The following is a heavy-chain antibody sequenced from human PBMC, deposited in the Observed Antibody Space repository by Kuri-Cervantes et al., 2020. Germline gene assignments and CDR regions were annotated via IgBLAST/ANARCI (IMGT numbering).Heavy chain of an antibody. D-gene: IGHD3-10*01. V-gene: IGHV3-48*03. CDR3: ARDTLLWFRELLYDY. CDR2: ISSSGSTI. CDR1: GFTFSSYE. Sequence: GESLKISCAASGFTFSSYEMNWVRQAPGKGLEWVSYISSSGSTIYYADSVKGRFTISRDNAKNSLYLQMSSLRAEDTAVYYCARDTLLWFRELLYDYWGQGTLVTVSS. J-gene: IGHJ4*02.